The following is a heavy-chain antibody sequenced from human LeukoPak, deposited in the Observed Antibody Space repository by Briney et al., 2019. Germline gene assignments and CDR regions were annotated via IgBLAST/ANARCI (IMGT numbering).Heavy chain of an antibody. CDR1: GGTFSSYA. Sequence: SVKVSCKASGGTFSSYAISWVRQAPGQGLEWMGGINPIFGIANYAQKFQGRVTITADKSTSTAYMELSSLRSEGTAVYYCASLNSSGSEDWGQGTLVTVSS. V-gene: IGHV1-69*10. J-gene: IGHJ4*02. CDR2: INPIFGIA. D-gene: IGHD3-22*01. CDR3: ASLNSSGSED.